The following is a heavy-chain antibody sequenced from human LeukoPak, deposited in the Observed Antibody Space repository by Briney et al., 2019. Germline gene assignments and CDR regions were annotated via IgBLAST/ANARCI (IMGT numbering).Heavy chain of an antibody. CDR2: MNPNSGNT. V-gene: IGHV1-8*01. CDR3: ARGHKEAARRGYYYYYYMDV. Sequence: ASVKVSCKASGYTFTSYDINWVRQATGQGLEWMGWMNPNSGNTGYAQKFQGRATITRNTSISTAYMELSSLRSEDTAVYYCARGHKEAARRGYYYYYYMDVWGKGTTVTVSS. J-gene: IGHJ6*03. CDR1: GYTFTSYD. D-gene: IGHD6-6*01.